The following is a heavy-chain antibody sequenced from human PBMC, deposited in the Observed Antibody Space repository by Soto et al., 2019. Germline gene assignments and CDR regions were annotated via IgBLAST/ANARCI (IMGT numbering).Heavy chain of an antibody. D-gene: IGHD3-22*01. J-gene: IGHJ4*02. V-gene: IGHV1-69*06. CDR1: GGTFSSYA. CDR2: IIPIFGTA. Sequence: SVKVSCKAPGGTFSSYAISWVRQAPGQGLEWMGGIIPIFGTANYAQKFQGRVTITADKSTSRAYRELSSVRSEDTAVYYCASVDYDSSGYYYASFDCWGRGTLVAVSS. CDR3: ASVDYDSSGYYYASFDC.